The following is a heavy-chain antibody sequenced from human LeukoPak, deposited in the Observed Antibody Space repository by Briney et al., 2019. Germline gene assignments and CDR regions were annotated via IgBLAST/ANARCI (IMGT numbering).Heavy chain of an antibody. J-gene: IGHJ4*02. V-gene: IGHV1-46*01. CDR1: GYTFTSYG. CDR3: ARGTTLEYYDFWSGYYSRGVMGYFDY. D-gene: IGHD3-3*01. Sequence: ASVKVSCKASGYTFTSYGISWVRQAPGQGLEWMGIINPSGGSTSYAQKFQGRVTMTRDTSTSTVYMELSSLRSEDTAVYYCARGTTLEYYDFWSGYYSRGVMGYFDYWGQGTLVTVSS. CDR2: INPSGGST.